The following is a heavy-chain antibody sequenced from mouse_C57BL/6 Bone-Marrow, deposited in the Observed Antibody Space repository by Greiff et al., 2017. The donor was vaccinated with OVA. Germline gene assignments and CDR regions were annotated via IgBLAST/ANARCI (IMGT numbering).Heavy chain of an antibody. V-gene: IGHV5-4*01. CDR1: GFTFSSYA. Sequence: EVQLVESGGGLVKPGGSLKLSCAASGFTFSSYAMSWVRQTPEKRLEWVATISDGGSYTYYPDNVKGRFTISRDNAKNNLYLQMSQLKSEDTAMYYCARSSYWYFDVWGTGTTVTVSS. CDR2: ISDGGSYT. J-gene: IGHJ1*03. CDR3: ARSSYWYFDV.